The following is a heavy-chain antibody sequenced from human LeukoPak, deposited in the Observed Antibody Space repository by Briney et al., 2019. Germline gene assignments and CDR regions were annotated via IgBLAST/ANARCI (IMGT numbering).Heavy chain of an antibody. CDR3: ARDGSGSFGFWWFDP. CDR2: IYYSGST. J-gene: IGHJ5*02. V-gene: IGHV4-30-4*08. D-gene: IGHD3-10*01. Sequence: SQTLSLTCTVSGGSISSGDYYWSWIRQPPGKGLEWIGYIYYSGSTYYNPSLKSRVTISVDTSKNQFSLKLTSVTAADTAVYYCARDGSGSFGFWWFDPWGQGTLVTVSS. CDR1: GGSISSGDYY.